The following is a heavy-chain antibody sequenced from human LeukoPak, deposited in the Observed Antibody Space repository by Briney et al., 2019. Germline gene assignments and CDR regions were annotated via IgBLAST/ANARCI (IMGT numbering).Heavy chain of an antibody. Sequence: GGSLRLSCAASGFTFSSYSMNWVRQAPGKGLEWVSSISSSSSYIYYADSVKGRFTISRDNSKTTLYLQMNSLRVEDTAVYWCVKTMTGYFSDGFDIWGQGTMVTVSS. CDR3: VKTMTGYFSDGFDI. V-gene: IGHV3-21*04. D-gene: IGHD3-9*01. CDR1: GFTFSSYS. CDR2: ISSSSSYI. J-gene: IGHJ3*02.